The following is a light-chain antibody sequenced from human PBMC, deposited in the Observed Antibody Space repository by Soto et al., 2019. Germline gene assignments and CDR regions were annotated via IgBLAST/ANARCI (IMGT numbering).Light chain of an antibody. CDR2: SAS. CDR1: QSVSSSE. J-gene: IGKJ4*01. V-gene: IGKV3-20*01. Sequence: EIVLTQSPGTLSLSPGERATLSCRASQSVSSSELAWYQQKPDQAPRLLVYSASSRATGIPDRFSGSGSGPDFTLTISRLEPEDFAVYYCQHYGSSSPLPFGGGTKVELK. CDR3: QHYGSSSPLP.